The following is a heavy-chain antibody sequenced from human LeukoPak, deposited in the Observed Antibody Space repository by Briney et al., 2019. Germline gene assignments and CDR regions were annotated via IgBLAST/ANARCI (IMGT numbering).Heavy chain of an antibody. D-gene: IGHD6-13*01. V-gene: IGHV3-64*01. CDR2: ISSNGGST. CDR3: ARKGIAAAGDY. Sequence: PGGSLRLSCAASGFTFGSYAMPWVRQAPGKGLEYVSAISSNGGSTYYANSVKGRFTISRDNSKNTLYLQMGSLRAEDMAVYYCARKGIAAAGDYWGQGTLVTVSS. CDR1: GFTFGSYA. J-gene: IGHJ4*02.